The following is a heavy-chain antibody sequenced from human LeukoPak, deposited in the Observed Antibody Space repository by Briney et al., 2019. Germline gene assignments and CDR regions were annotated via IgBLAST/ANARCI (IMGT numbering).Heavy chain of an antibody. V-gene: IGHV3-74*01. Sequence: GGSLRLSCAASGFTFSDYWMHWVRQAPGKGLMGVSRINTDGSTTTYADSVKGRFTISRDNAKNTLYLQMNSLRAEDTAVYYCAKEMATNGIDYWGQGTLVTVSS. CDR1: GFTFSDYW. D-gene: IGHD5-24*01. CDR2: INTDGSTT. J-gene: IGHJ4*02. CDR3: AKEMATNGIDY.